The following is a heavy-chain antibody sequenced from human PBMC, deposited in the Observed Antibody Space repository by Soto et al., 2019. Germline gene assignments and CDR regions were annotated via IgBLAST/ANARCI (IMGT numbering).Heavy chain of an antibody. CDR2: IIPILGIA. CDR1: GGTFSSYT. Sequence: ASVKASCKASGGTFSSYTISWVRQAPGQGLEWMGRIIPILGIANYAQKFQGRVTITADKSTSTAYMELGSLRSEDTAVYYCARDADILTGSDAFDIWGQGTMVTVSS. V-gene: IGHV1-69*04. D-gene: IGHD3-9*01. J-gene: IGHJ3*02. CDR3: ARDADILTGSDAFDI.